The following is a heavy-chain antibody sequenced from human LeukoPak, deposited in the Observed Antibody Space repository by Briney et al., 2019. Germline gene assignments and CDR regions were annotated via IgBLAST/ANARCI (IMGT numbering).Heavy chain of an antibody. J-gene: IGHJ6*04. V-gene: IGHV3-30*04. Sequence: GGSLRLSGAASEFTFSSYPMHWVRQAPGKGLEWVAVISYDGSNKYYADSVKGRFTISRDNSKNTLYLQMNSLRAEDTAVYYCARDRIGVGGWDYYGSGSPYYYYYYGMDVWGKGTTVTVSS. D-gene: IGHD3-10*01. CDR2: ISYDGSNK. CDR3: ARDRIGVGGWDYYGSGSPYYYYYYGMDV. CDR1: EFTFSSYP.